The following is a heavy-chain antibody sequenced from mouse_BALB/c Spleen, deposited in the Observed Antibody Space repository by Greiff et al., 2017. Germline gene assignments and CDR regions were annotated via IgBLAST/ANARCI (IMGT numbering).Heavy chain of an antibody. V-gene: IGHV5-4*02. Sequence: EVKLMESGGGLVKPGGSLKLSCAASGFTFSDYYMYWVRQTPEKRLEWVATISDGGSYTYYPDSVKGRFTISRDNAKNNLYLQMSSLKSEDTAMYYCARESYGNYGAYWGQGTLVTVSA. CDR2: ISDGGSYT. CDR1: GFTFSDYY. D-gene: IGHD2-1*01. CDR3: ARESYGNYGAY. J-gene: IGHJ3*01.